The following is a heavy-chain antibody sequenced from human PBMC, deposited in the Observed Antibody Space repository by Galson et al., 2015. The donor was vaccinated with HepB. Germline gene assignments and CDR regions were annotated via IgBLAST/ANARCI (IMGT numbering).Heavy chain of an antibody. J-gene: IGHJ3*02. CDR3: ARALVATGFDI. D-gene: IGHD5-12*01. V-gene: IGHV3-30-3*01. CDR2: ISYDGSNK. CDR1: GFTFSSYA. Sequence: SLRLSCAASGFTFSSYAMHWVRQAPGKGLEWVAVISYDGSNKYYADSVKGRFTISRDNSKNTLYLQMNSLRAEDTAVYYCARALVATGFDIWGQGTMVTVSS.